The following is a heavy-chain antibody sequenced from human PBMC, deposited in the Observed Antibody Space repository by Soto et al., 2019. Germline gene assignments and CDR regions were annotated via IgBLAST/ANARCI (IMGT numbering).Heavy chain of an antibody. D-gene: IGHD2-8*01. J-gene: IGHJ5*02. Sequence: TLSLTCAVYGGSFSGYYWSWIRQPPGKGLEWIGEINHSGSTNYNPSLKSRVTISVDTSKNQFSLKLSSVTAADTAVYYCARLMVYANNWFDPWGEGTLGTVSS. V-gene: IGHV4-34*01. CDR2: INHSGST. CDR3: ARLMVYANNWFDP. CDR1: GGSFSGYY.